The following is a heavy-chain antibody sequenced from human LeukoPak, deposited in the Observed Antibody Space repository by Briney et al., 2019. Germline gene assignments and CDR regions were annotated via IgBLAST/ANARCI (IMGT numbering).Heavy chain of an antibody. Sequence: GSLRLSCAASGFTFSSYAMSWIRQPPGKGLEWIGEINHSGSTNYNPSLKSRVTISVDTSKNQFSLKLSSVTAADTAVYYCARLIVVVPAARAFDIWGQGTMVTVSS. V-gene: IGHV4-34*01. D-gene: IGHD2-2*01. J-gene: IGHJ3*02. CDR2: INHSGST. CDR1: GFTFSSYA. CDR3: ARLIVVVPAARAFDI.